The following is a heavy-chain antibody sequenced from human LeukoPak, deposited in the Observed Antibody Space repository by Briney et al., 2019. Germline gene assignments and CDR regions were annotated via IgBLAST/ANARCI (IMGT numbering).Heavy chain of an antibody. CDR2: TQYDGSNN. V-gene: IGHV3-30*02. J-gene: IGHJ4*02. D-gene: IGHD3-10*01. CDR3: AEFKVRDADDDFDY. CDR1: GFTFRNYD. Sequence: GGSLRLSCAASGFTFRNYDLHWVRQAPGKGLEWVAFTQYDGSNNFYADSVKGRFTISRDNSKNTLYMQMNSLRPEDTAVYYCAEFKVRDADDDFDYWGQGTLVTVSS.